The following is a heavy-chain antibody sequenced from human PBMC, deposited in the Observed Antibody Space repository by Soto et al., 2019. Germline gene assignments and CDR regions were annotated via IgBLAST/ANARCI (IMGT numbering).Heavy chain of an antibody. CDR2: IYYSGST. CDR3: ARHTPAAPKLTSSDYFDY. Sequence: SETLSLTCTVSGGSISSSSYYWGWIRQPPGKGLEWIGSIYYSGSTYYNPSLKSRVTISVDTSKNQFSLKLSSVTAADTAVYYCARHTPAAPKLTSSDYFDYWGQGTLVTVSS. D-gene: IGHD2-2*01. J-gene: IGHJ4*02. V-gene: IGHV4-39*01. CDR1: GGSISSSSYY.